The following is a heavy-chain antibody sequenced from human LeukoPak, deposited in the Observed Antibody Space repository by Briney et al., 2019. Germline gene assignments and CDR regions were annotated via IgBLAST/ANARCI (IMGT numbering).Heavy chain of an antibody. CDR1: GFTFNSYG. D-gene: IGHD1-26*01. Sequence: GGSLRLSCAASGFTFNSYGIHWVRQAPGKGLEWVSSISYTGTYIYYADSVKGRFTISRDNAQNSLYLQMNSLRAEDTAIYYCVRDRGTYRPIDYWGQGTLVTVSS. V-gene: IGHV3-21*04. CDR2: ISYTGTYI. J-gene: IGHJ4*02. CDR3: VRDRGTYRPIDY.